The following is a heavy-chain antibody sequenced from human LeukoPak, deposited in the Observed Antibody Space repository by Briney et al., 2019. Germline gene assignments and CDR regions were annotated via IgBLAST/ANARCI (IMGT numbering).Heavy chain of an antibody. D-gene: IGHD6-19*01. CDR2: IYYSGST. Sequence: SETLSLTCSVSGGPISSTSYYWGWIRQPPGKGLEWTGSIYYSGSTYYNPSLKSRVTISVDTSKNQFSLKLSSVTAADTAVYYCARQDKYTSGWSGGVYWGQGTLVTVSS. J-gene: IGHJ4*02. CDR3: ARQDKYTSGWSGGVY. CDR1: GGPISSTSYY. V-gene: IGHV4-39*01.